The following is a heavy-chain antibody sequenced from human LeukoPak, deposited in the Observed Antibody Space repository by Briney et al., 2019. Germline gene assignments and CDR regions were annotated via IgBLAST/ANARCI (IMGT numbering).Heavy chain of an antibody. J-gene: IGHJ4*02. Sequence: GGSLRLSCAASGFTFSSYSMNWVRQAPGKGLEWVSYVRSSCNIIYYADSVKGRFTISRDNTKNSLYLQMNSLRAEDTAVYYCAGGDFDYWGQGTLVTVSS. CDR3: AGGDFDY. CDR1: GFTFSSYS. V-gene: IGHV3-48*04. CDR2: VRSSCNII.